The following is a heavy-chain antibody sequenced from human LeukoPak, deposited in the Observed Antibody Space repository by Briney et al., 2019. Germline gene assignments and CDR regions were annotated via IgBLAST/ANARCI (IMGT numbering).Heavy chain of an antibody. CDR3: AKDGHIVVLDYFDY. V-gene: IGHV3-30*02. Sequence: GGSLRLSCAASGFTFSSYSMNWVRQAPGKGLEWLAFIRYDGSNKYYADSVKGRFTISRDNSKNTLYLQMNSLRAEDTAVYYCAKDGHIVVLDYFDYWGQGTLVTVSS. CDR2: IRYDGSNK. CDR1: GFTFSSYS. D-gene: IGHD2-15*01. J-gene: IGHJ4*02.